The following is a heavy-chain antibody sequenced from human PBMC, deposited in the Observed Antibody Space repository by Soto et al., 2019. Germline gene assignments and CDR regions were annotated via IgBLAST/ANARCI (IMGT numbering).Heavy chain of an antibody. Sequence: GGSLRLSCAASGFTFSSYSMNWVRQAPGKGLEWVSSISSSSSYIYYADSVKGRFTISRDNAKNSLYLQMNSLRAEDTAVYYCARGGGYSGYDYYADFDYWGQGTLVTVSS. V-gene: IGHV3-21*01. CDR3: ARGGGYSGYDYYADFDY. J-gene: IGHJ4*02. CDR1: GFTFSSYS. D-gene: IGHD5-12*01. CDR2: ISSSSSYI.